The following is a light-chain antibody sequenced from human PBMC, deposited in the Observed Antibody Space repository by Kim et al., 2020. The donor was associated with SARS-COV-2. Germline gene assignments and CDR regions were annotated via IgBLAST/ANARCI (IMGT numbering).Light chain of an antibody. Sequence: VPPGEGATLSCRASQSVTNNLARYQQKPGQAPRLLIYGAYTRASGRPARISGSGSGTEFTLTISSLQSEDFAVYYCQQYNKWPLTFGGGTKVDIK. V-gene: IGKV3-15*01. J-gene: IGKJ4*01. CDR3: QQYNKWPLT. CDR1: QSVTNN. CDR2: GAY.